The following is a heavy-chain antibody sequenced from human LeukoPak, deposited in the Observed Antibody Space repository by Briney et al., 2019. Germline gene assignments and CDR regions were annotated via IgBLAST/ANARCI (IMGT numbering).Heavy chain of an antibody. CDR3: ARGSELGYCSGVSCCFEY. Sequence: PGGSLRLSCAASGFTFSSYSMNWVRQAPGKGLEWVSIISSSSSYIYYADSVKGRFTISRDNAKNSLYLQMNSLRAEDTAVYYCARGSELGYCSGVSCCFEYWGQGTLVTVSS. J-gene: IGHJ4*02. V-gene: IGHV3-21*01. D-gene: IGHD2-15*01. CDR1: GFTFSSYS. CDR2: ISSSSSYI.